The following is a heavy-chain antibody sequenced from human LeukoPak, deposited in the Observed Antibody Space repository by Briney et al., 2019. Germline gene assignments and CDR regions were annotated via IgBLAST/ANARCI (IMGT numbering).Heavy chain of an antibody. CDR3: VKDDGWVQYAN. CDR2: IRADAVTT. CDR1: GFTFSSYE. Sequence: GGSLRLTCAASGFTFSSYEMNWVRQAPGKGLEWVSGIRADAVTTYYADSVKGRFIISRDNSKNTVYLQMNSLSAEDAAVYYCVKDDGWVQYANWGQGTLVTVSS. D-gene: IGHD5-24*01. V-gene: IGHV3-23*01. J-gene: IGHJ4*02.